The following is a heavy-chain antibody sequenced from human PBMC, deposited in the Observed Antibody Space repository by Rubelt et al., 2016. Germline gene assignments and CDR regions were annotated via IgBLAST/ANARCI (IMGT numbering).Heavy chain of an antibody. Sequence: QVQLQQWGAGLLKPSETLSLTCAVYGGSFSGYYWSWIRQPPGKGLEWIGEINHSGSTNYNPSLKSRVTISVDTSKTQVPRKLSSVSAADTAVYYCARGRRGSSSWLGRDYYGMDVWGQGTTVTVSS. J-gene: IGHJ6*02. V-gene: IGHV4-34*01. CDR2: INHSGST. CDR3: ARGRRGSSSWLGRDYYGMDV. CDR1: GGSFSGYY. D-gene: IGHD6-13*01.